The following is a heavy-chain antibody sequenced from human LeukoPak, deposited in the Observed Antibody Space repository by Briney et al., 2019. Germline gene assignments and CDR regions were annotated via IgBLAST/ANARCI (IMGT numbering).Heavy chain of an antibody. Sequence: SETLSLTCTVSGGSISSYYWSWIRQPPGKGLEWIGYIYYSGSTSYNPSLKSRVTISVDTSKNQFSLKLSSVTAADTAVYYCASGEGYSYGLDYWGQGTLVTVSS. CDR3: ASGEGYSYGLDY. J-gene: IGHJ4*02. D-gene: IGHD5-18*01. V-gene: IGHV4-59*01. CDR1: GGSISSYY. CDR2: IYYSGST.